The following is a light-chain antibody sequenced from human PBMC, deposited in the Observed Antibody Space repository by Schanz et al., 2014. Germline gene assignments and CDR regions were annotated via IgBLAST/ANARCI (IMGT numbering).Light chain of an antibody. J-gene: IGKJ4*01. V-gene: IGKV1-13*02. CDR3: QQFKSYPLT. CDR1: QGISSA. CDR2: DAS. Sequence: AIQLTQSPSSLSATVGDRVTITCRASQGISSALAWYQREPGKAPKLLIYDASTLDAGVPSRFSGSGSGTDFTLTIGSLQPEDFATYYCQQFKSYPLTFGGGTKVEIK.